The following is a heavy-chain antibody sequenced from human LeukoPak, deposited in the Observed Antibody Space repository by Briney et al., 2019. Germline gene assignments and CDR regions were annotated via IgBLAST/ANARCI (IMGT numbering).Heavy chain of an antibody. D-gene: IGHD2-2*01. V-gene: IGHV3-21*01. CDR2: ISSRSSYI. CDR1: GFTYSSYS. CDR3: ARDSTFDY. Sequence: GGSLRLSCAASGFTYSSYSMNWVRQAPGKGLEWVSSISSRSSYIYYADSVKGRFTISRDNAKNSLYLQMNSLRAEDTAVYYCARDSTFDYWGQGTLVTVSS. J-gene: IGHJ4*02.